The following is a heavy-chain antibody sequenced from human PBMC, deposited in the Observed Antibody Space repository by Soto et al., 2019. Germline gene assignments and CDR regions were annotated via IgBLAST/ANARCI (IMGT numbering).Heavy chain of an antibody. Sequence: QLQLQESGPGLVKPSETLSLTCTVSGGSISSSSYYWGWIRQPPGKGLEWIGSIYYSGSTYYNPSLKSRVTISVDTSKNQFSLKLSSVTAADTAVYYCAADPLLIYFDYWGQGTLVTVSS. J-gene: IGHJ4*02. CDR3: AADPLLIYFDY. D-gene: IGHD2-21*01. CDR1: GGSISSSSYY. V-gene: IGHV4-39*01. CDR2: IYYSGST.